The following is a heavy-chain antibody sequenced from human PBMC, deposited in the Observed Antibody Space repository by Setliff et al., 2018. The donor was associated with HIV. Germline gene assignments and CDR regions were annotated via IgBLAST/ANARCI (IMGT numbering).Heavy chain of an antibody. Sequence: SETLSLTCAVSGYSIRSGYYWGWIRQPPGKGLEWIGRIYTSGSTNYNPSLKSRVTISVDTSKNQFSLKLSSVTAADTAVYYCARVDCSSTSCYRDYYYYMDVWGKGTTVTVSS. CDR1: GYSIRSGYY. J-gene: IGHJ6*03. V-gene: IGHV4-38-2*01. D-gene: IGHD2-2*01. CDR2: IYTSGST. CDR3: ARVDCSSTSCYRDYYYYMDV.